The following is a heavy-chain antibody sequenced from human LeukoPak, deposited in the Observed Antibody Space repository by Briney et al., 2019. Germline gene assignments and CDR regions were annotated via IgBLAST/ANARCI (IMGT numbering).Heavy chain of an antibody. D-gene: IGHD4-23*01. CDR2: IFYSGTT. V-gene: IGHV4-39*01. CDR3: ARSDYGGNSAAFGV. CDR1: GGSISSSNYY. J-gene: IGHJ3*01. Sequence: SGTLSLTCTVSGGSISSSNYYWGWIRQPPGKGLEWIGSIFYSGTTHYTPSLKSRVTISADTSKNQFSLKLSSVSAADTAVYYCARSDYGGNSAAFGVWGQGTMVTVS.